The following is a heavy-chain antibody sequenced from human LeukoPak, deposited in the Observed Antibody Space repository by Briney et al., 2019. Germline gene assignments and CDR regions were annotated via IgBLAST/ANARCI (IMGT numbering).Heavy chain of an antibody. CDR1: GYTFTSYY. D-gene: IGHD5-12*01. CDR2: INPSGGST. Sequence: GASVKVSCKGSGYTFTSYYMHWVRQAPGQGLEWMGIINPSGGSTSYAQKFQGRVTMTRDTSTSTVYMELSSLRSEDTAVYYCARERPHSGWHVFDDYWGQGTLVTVSS. CDR3: ARERPHSGWHVFDDY. J-gene: IGHJ4*02. V-gene: IGHV1-46*01.